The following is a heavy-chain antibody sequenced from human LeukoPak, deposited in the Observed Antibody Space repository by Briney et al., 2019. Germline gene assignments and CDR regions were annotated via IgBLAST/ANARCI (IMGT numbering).Heavy chain of an antibody. CDR2: ISGSGGST. J-gene: IGHJ6*02. Sequence: GGSLRLSCAASGFTFSSYAMSWVRQAPGKGLEWVSAISGSGGSTYYADSVKGRFTISRDNSKNTLYLQMNSLRAEDTAVYYCAKVPPNYYDSSGYYYYGMDVWSQGTRSPSP. D-gene: IGHD3-22*01. CDR3: AKVPPNYYDSSGYYYYGMDV. V-gene: IGHV3-23*01. CDR1: GFTFSSYA.